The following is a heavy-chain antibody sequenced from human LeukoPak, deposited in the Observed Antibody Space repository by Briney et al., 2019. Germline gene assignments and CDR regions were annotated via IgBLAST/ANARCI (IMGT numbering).Heavy chain of an antibody. V-gene: IGHV4-59*08. J-gene: IGHJ6*02. Sequence: AETLSLTCTVSGGTISNYYWSWFRQPPGKGLEWIAYIYYSGSTNYSPSLKSRVTISVDSYKNQFSLKLSSVTAADTAVYYCARGVNGMDVWGQGTTVTVSS. CDR2: IYYSGST. CDR3: ARGVNGMDV. CDR1: GGTISNYY. D-gene: IGHD2-21*01.